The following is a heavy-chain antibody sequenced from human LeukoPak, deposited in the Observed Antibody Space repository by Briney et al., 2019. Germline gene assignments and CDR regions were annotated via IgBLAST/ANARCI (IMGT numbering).Heavy chain of an antibody. D-gene: IGHD3-16*01. CDR2: ISAYNGNT. CDR1: GYTFTSYG. J-gene: IGHJ5*02. Sequence: ASVKVSCKASGYTFTSYGISWVRQAPGQGLEWMGWISAYNGNTNYAQKLQGRVTMTTDTSTSTAYMELRSLRSDDTAVYYCARVDRLRLGGFYDLRFDPWGQGTLVTVSS. V-gene: IGHV1-18*01. CDR3: ARVDRLRLGGFYDLRFDP.